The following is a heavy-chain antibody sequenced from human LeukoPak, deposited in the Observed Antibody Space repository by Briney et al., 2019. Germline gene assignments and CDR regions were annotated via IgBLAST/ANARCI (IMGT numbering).Heavy chain of an antibody. D-gene: IGHD3-16*01. V-gene: IGHV4-39*07. CDR3: AREGEVDPES. Sequence: TSETLSLTCTVSGGSISSSSYYWGWIRQPPGKGLEWIGSIYYSGSTYYNPSLKSRVTISVDTSKNQFSLKLSSVTAADTAVYYCAREGEVDPESWGRGTLVTVSS. CDR1: GGSISSSSYY. CDR2: IYYSGST. J-gene: IGHJ5*02.